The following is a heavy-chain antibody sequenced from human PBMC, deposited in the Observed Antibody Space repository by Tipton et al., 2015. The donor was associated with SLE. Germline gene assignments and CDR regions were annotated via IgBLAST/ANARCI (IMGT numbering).Heavy chain of an antibody. J-gene: IGHJ4*02. V-gene: IGHV4-59*01. Sequence: TLSLTCTVSGGSISGYYWSWIRQSPGKGLEWIGDLYSSGSTNYNPSLKSRVTISVDTSNNQFSLRLSSVTAADTAVYYCARLRSKVLIDYWGQGTLVTVSS. D-gene: IGHD2-8*01. CDR1: GGSISGYY. CDR2: LYSSGST. CDR3: ARLRSKVLIDY.